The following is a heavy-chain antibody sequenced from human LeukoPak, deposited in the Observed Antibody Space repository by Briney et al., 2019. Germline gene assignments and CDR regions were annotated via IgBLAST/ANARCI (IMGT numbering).Heavy chain of an antibody. V-gene: IGHV3-7*01. Sequence: PGGSLRLSCGASGLTFTNYWMSWVSQAPGKGLEWVAIIKQDGSEKYYVDCVKGRFIISKDNAKNSLYLQMNSLRAEDTAVYYCARGTGPDYWGQGTLVTVSS. J-gene: IGHJ4*02. D-gene: IGHD1-1*01. CDR2: IKQDGSEK. CDR1: GLTFTNYW. CDR3: ARGTGPDY.